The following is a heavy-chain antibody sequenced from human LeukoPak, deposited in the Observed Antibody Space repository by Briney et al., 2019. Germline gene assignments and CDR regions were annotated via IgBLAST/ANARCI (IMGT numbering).Heavy chain of an antibody. CDR1: GGSVSSGSYY. CDR2: IFYSGNT. J-gene: IGHJ3*02. CDR3: ARGPYI. V-gene: IGHV4-61*01. Sequence: SETLSLTCSVSGGSVSSGSYYWSWIRQPPGKGLEWIGYIFYSGNTNYNPSLKSRVTISVDTSKNQFSLKLSSVTAADTAVYYCARGPYIWGQGTMVTVSS.